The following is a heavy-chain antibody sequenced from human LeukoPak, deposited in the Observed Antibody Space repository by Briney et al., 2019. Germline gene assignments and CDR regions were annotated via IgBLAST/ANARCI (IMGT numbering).Heavy chain of an antibody. V-gene: IGHV1-46*01. CDR3: ARGGDIVVVPVELDY. CDR1: GYTFTSYY. D-gene: IGHD2-2*01. J-gene: IGHJ4*02. Sequence: GASVKVSCKASGYTFTSYYMHWVRQAPGQGLEWMRIINPSGGSTSYAQKFQGRVTMTRDTSTSTVYMELSSLRSEDTAVYYCARGGDIVVVPVELDYWGQGTLVTVSS. CDR2: INPSGGST.